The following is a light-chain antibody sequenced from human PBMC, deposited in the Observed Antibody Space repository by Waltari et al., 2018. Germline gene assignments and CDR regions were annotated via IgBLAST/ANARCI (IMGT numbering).Light chain of an antibody. J-gene: IGKJ4*01. V-gene: IGKV1-5*03. Sequence: DIQMTQSPSTLSASVGDRVTITCRASQSINMWLAWYQQKPGKAPKLLIYKASNLESGVPSRFSGSGSATEFTLTISSLQPDDFATYYCQHYNNYFPLTFGGGTKVEVK. CDR3: QHYNNYFPLT. CDR1: QSINMW. CDR2: KAS.